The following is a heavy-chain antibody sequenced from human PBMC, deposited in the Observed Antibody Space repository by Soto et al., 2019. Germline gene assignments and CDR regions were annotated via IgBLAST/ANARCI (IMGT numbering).Heavy chain of an antibody. CDR1: GYTFTSYY. D-gene: IGHD6-13*01. CDR2: INASGGNT. Sequence: GASVKVSCKASGYTFTSYYMHWVRQAPGQGLEWMGIINASGGNTNYAQKLQGRVTMTRDTSTITVYMEPGSLRSEDTAVYYWSRVDRAPGYSRSWPPPHWGQGTLVTVSS. J-gene: IGHJ4*02. CDR3: SRVDRAPGYSRSWPPPH. V-gene: IGHV1-46*01.